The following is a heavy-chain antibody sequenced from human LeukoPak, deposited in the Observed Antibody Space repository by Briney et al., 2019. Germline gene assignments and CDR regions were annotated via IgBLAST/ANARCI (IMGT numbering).Heavy chain of an antibody. CDR2: IYYSGST. CDR3: ARVTYYYGSGSYYYFDY. CDR1: GGSLRNYY. V-gene: IGHV4-59*12. D-gene: IGHD3-10*01. J-gene: IGHJ4*02. Sequence: PSETLSLTCTVSGGSLRNYYWSWIRQPPGKGLEWIGYIYYSGSTNSNPSLKSRVTMSVDTSKSQFSLSLRSVTAADTAVYYCARVTYYYGSGSYYYFDYWGQGTLVTVSS.